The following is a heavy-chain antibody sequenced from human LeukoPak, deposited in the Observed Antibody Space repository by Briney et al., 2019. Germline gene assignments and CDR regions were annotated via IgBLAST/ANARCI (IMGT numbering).Heavy chain of an antibody. CDR1: GGSISSSSYY. Sequence: SETLSLTCTVSGGSISSSSYYWGWIRQPPGQGRVWIGSIYYSGSNYYNPSLKSRVTISVDTSKNQFSLKLSSVTAADTAVYYCARVEGYGSGSYLDYWGQGTLVTVSS. V-gene: IGHV4-39*07. J-gene: IGHJ4*02. D-gene: IGHD3-10*01. CDR2: IYYSGSN. CDR3: ARVEGYGSGSYLDY.